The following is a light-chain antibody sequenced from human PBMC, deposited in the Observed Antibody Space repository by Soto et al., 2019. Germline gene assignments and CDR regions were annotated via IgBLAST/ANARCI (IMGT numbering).Light chain of an antibody. J-gene: IGKJ1*01. CDR3: QQHSNSPRT. V-gene: IGKV3D-15*01. CDR1: QSLTRN. CDR2: GAS. Sequence: IVMTQSPATLSVSPGERVTLSCRASQSLTRNLAWYQHKPGQPPRLLIYGASARATGIPARFSGSGSGTDFTLTISSLEPEDFAVYYCQQHSNSPRTFGQGTKVDIK.